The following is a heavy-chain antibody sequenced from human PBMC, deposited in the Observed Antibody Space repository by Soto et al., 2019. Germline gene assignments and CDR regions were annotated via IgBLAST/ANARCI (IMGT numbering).Heavy chain of an antibody. D-gene: IGHD3-3*01. CDR1: GFTFTSSA. CDR2: IVVGSGNT. Sequence: SVKVSCKASGFTFTSSAVQWVRQARGQRLEWIGWIVVGSGNTNYAQKFQERVTITRDMSTSTAYMELSSLRSEDTAVYYCAADPTIYSITIFGVAPGYYGTDVWGQGPTVTVSS. CDR3: AADPTIYSITIFGVAPGYYGTDV. J-gene: IGHJ6*02. V-gene: IGHV1-58*01.